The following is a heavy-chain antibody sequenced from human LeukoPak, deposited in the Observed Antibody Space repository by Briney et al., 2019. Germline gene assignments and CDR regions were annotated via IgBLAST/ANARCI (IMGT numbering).Heavy chain of an antibody. CDR2: IIPIFGTA. CDR1: GGTFSSYA. D-gene: IGHD3-9*01. CDR3: ARGRGFLTGYFDY. Sequence: SVKVPCKASGGTFSSYAISWVRQAPGQGLEWIGGIIPIFGTANYAQKFQGRVTITTDESTSTAYMELSSLRSEDTAVYYCARGRGFLTGYFDYWGQGTLVTVSS. V-gene: IGHV1-69*05. J-gene: IGHJ4*02.